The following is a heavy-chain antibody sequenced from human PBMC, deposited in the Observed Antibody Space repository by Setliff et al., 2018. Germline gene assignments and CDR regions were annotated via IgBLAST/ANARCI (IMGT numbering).Heavy chain of an antibody. CDR1: GFTFDDYG. CDR3: ARVWGPSGWAYFDY. V-gene: IGHV3-20*04. J-gene: IGHJ4*02. Sequence: GGSLRLSCAASGFTFDDYGMSWVRQAPGKGLEWVSGINWNGGSTGYADSVKGRFTISGDNAKNSLYLQMNSLRAEDTAVYYCARVWGPSGWAYFDYWGQGTLVTVSS. D-gene: IGHD6-19*01. CDR2: INWNGGST.